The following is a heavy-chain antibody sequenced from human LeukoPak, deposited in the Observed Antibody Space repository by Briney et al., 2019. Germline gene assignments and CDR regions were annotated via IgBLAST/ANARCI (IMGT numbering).Heavy chain of an antibody. CDR1: RFSFPSSA. Sequence: SVTVSCKASRFSFPSSAEQRLRQARGQPLEWIGWIVVGSGNTNYAQKLQQRVTITSDMSRSNAYMQLRSLRSEDAAVYYCAAEVLLWLGEAEKRAVGTFDIWGQGTMVSVSS. J-gene: IGHJ3*02. V-gene: IGHV1-58*01. CDR3: AAEVLLWLGEAEKRAVGTFDI. CDR2: IVVGSGNT. D-gene: IGHD3-10*01.